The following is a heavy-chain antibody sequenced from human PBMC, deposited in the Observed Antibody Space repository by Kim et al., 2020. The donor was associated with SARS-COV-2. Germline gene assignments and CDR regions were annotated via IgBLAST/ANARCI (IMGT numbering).Heavy chain of an antibody. D-gene: IGHD6-19*01. CDR1: GYSFDNYW. Sequence: GESLKISCKASGYSFDNYWIDWVRQMPGKGLEWMGTIYPGKSETTYSPSFRGQVTISADKSIGTAYLQWSNVRASDAAIYYCARRGGYHSSGWFSNYWGQGTLVTVSS. V-gene: IGHV5-51*01. CDR3: ARRGGYHSSGWFSNY. CDR2: IYPGKSET. J-gene: IGHJ4*02.